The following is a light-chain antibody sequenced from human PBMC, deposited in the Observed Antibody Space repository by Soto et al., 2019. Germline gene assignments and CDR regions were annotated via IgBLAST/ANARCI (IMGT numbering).Light chain of an antibody. V-gene: IGLV2-11*01. CDR3: CSFAGSYTLGV. CDR2: DVS. Sequence: QSALTQPRSVSGSPGQSVTISCTGTSSEVGAYNYVSWYQQHPGKAPKLMIYDVSQRPSGVPDRFSGSKSGNTASLTISGLQAEDEAGYYCCSFAGSYTLGVFGGGTKLTVL. CDR1: SSEVGAYNY. J-gene: IGLJ3*02.